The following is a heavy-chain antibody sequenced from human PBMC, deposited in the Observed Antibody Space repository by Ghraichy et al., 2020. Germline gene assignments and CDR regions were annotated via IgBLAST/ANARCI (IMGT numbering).Heavy chain of an antibody. CDR3: ARGNWGSAFDI. Sequence: LSLTCAASGFRFDDYTMHWVRQAPGKGLEWVSGITWNNDGIDYVDSVKGRFTISRDNAKNSLYLQMNSLRDEDMALYYCARGNWGSAFDIWGLGTMVTVSS. CDR2: ITWNNDGI. V-gene: IGHV3-9*03. J-gene: IGHJ3*02. CDR1: GFRFDDYT. D-gene: IGHD7-27*01.